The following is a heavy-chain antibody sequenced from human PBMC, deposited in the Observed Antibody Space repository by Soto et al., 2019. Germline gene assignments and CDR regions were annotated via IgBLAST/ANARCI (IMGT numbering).Heavy chain of an antibody. D-gene: IGHD2-8*02. CDR3: ARDKITGLFDY. Sequence: ASETLSLTCTVSGGSISSGGYYWSWIRQHPGKGLEWIGYIYHSGSTYYNPSLKSRVTISVDTSKNQFSLKLTSVTAADTAVYYCARDKITGLFDYWGQGTLVTVSS. CDR1: GGSISSGGYY. V-gene: IGHV4-31*03. CDR2: IYHSGST. J-gene: IGHJ4*02.